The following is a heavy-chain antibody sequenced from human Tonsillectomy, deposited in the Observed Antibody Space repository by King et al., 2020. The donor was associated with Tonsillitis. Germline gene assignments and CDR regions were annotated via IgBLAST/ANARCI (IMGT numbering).Heavy chain of an antibody. Sequence: VQLVESGGGLVRPGGSVRLSCAASGFTFNNAWMSWVRQAPGKGLEWVGLFKRKIDGGTTDYATPVKGRFTMSRDDSKNTLYLQMNRLKMVDTAVYYCSSLGYLYLSSCYCGQGTLVSLSS. CDR2: FKRKIDGGTT. J-gene: IGHJ4*02. V-gene: IGHV3-15*01. CDR3: SSLGYLYLSSCY. CDR1: GFTFNNAW. D-gene: IGHD6-13*01.